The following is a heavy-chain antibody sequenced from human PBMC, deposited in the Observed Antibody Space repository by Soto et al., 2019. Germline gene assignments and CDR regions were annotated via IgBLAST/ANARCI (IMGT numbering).Heavy chain of an antibody. V-gene: IGHV4-39*01. CDR1: DGSISSSNFH. J-gene: IGHJ6*03. Sequence: SETLSLTCTVTDGSISSSNFHWAWVRQPPGGGLEWIGSIFHTGSTYSSPSLKGRVTMSVDTSKNQFSLKVSSVTAADTAVYYCARGRSKQQLAYYYYYMDVWGKGTTVTVSS. CDR3: ARGRSKQQLAYYYYYMDV. CDR2: IFHTGST. D-gene: IGHD6-13*01.